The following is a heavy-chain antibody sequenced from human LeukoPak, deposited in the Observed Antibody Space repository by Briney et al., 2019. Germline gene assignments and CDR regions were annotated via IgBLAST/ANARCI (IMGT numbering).Heavy chain of an antibody. Sequence: SETLSLTCTVSDGSISNYYWSWIRQPPGKGLEWIGHIYYSGSTNYNPSLKSRVTISVDTSKNQFSLKMRSVTAADTAVYYCARESPRGTNWFDPWGQGTLVTVSS. CDR1: DGSISNYY. J-gene: IGHJ5*02. V-gene: IGHV4-59*01. CDR2: IYYSGST. CDR3: ARESPRGTNWFDP.